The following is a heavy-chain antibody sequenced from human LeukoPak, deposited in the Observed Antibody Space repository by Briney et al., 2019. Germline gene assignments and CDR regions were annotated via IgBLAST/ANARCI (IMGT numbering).Heavy chain of an antibody. Sequence: ASVKVSCKASGYTFTSYDINWVRQATGQGLEWMGWMNPNSGNTGYAQKFQGRVTMTRNTSISTAYMELSSLRSEDTAVYYCARRTSGYDYVSYLTEDYYYYRDVWGKGTTVTVSS. CDR3: ARRTSGYDYVSYLTEDYYYYRDV. CDR2: MNPNSGNT. V-gene: IGHV1-8*01. J-gene: IGHJ6*03. D-gene: IGHD5-12*01. CDR1: GYTFTSYD.